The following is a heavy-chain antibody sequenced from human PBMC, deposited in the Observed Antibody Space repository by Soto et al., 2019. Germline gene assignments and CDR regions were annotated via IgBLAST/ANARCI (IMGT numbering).Heavy chain of an antibody. D-gene: IGHD3-22*01. V-gene: IGHV4-4*02. Sequence: SETLSLTCAVSGGSISSSNWWSWVRQPPGKGLEWIGEIYHSGSTNYNPSLKSRVTISVDKSKNQFSLKLSSVTAADTAVYYCARFLSNYDSSGYYSYFDYWGQGTLVTVS. CDR1: GGSISSSNW. CDR3: ARFLSNYDSSGYYSYFDY. CDR2: IYHSGST. J-gene: IGHJ4*02.